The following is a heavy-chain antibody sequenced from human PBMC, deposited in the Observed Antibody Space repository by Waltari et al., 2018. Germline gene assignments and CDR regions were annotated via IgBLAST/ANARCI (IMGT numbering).Heavy chain of an antibody. CDR2: ISWNSGSI. CDR1: GFTFDDYA. J-gene: IGHJ4*02. D-gene: IGHD6-19*01. V-gene: IGHV3-9*03. CDR3: AKDTVRGSSGWYVYIDY. Sequence: EVQLVESGGGLVQPGRSLRLSCAASGFTFDDYAMHWVRQAPGKGLEWVSGISWNSGSIGYADSVKGRFTISRDNAKNSLYLQMNSLRAEYMALYYCAKDTVRGSSGWYVYIDYWGQGTLVTVSS.